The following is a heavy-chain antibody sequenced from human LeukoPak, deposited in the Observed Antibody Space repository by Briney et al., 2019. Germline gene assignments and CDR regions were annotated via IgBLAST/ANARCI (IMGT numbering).Heavy chain of an antibody. CDR3: AKEVAVVTAILYFDY. V-gene: IGHV3-23*01. CDR1: GFTFSDFP. Sequence: GGSLRLSCAASGFTFSDFPLNWVRLTPGKGLESFSSISAAGDRTYYVDSVKGRFTISRDNSRNTLYLQMNGLRAEDTAVYYCAKEVAVVTAILYFDYWGQGTLVTVSS. J-gene: IGHJ4*02. CDR2: ISAAGDRT. D-gene: IGHD2-21*02.